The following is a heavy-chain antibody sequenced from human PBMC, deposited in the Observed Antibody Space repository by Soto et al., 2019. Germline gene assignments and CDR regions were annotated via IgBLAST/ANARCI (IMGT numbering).Heavy chain of an antibody. D-gene: IGHD4-17*01. Sequence: QITLKESGPTLVKPTQTLTLTCTFSGFSLSTSGVGVGWIRQPPGKALEWLALIYWDDDKRYTPSLKSRLTTTTATTKNQVLHTMTDMDPVDTATYYCVHRRGGSYGDHVASWGQGTLVTVSS. CDR1: GFSLSTSGVG. CDR2: IYWDDDK. V-gene: IGHV2-5*02. J-gene: IGHJ5*01. CDR3: VHRRGGSYGDHVAS.